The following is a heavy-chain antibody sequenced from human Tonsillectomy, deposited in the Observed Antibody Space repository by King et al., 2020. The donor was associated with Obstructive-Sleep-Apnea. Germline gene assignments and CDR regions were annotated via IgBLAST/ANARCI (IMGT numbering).Heavy chain of an antibody. J-gene: IGHJ2*01. V-gene: IGHV3-66*01. Sequence: DVQLVESGGDLVQPGGSLRLSCAASEFTVSSNYMNWVRQAPGQGLEWVSLIFAGGGISYADSVKGRFTISRDNFKNTLYLQMNSLGAEDTAVYYCARATAADYWFFDLWGRGTLVIVSS. CDR1: EFTVSSNY. CDR3: ARATAADYWFFDL. D-gene: IGHD6-25*01. CDR2: IFAGGGI.